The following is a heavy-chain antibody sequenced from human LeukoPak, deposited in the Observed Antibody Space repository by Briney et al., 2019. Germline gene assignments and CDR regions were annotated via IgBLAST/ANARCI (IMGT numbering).Heavy chain of an antibody. CDR3: ARDGN. CDR1: GFTFSNYW. Sequence: GGSLRLSCAASGFTFSNYWMNWVRQAPGKGLEWVANIKQDGSEKYYVDSVKGRFTISRDNAKNSLYLQMNSLRAGDTAMYYCARDGNWGQGTLVTVSS. V-gene: IGHV3-7*01. J-gene: IGHJ4*02. CDR2: IKQDGSEK.